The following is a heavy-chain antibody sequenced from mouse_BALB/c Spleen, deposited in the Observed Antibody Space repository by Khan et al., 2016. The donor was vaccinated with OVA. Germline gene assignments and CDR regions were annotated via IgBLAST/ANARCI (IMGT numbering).Heavy chain of an antibody. J-gene: IGHJ3*01. CDR1: GYTFTSYW. CDR3: TRRNGDVAWFAY. Sequence: EVKLQECGTVLARPGASVKMSCKASGYTFTSYWMHWVKQRPGQGLEWIGDIYPGNTDTNYNQKFKGKAKLTAVTSTSTAYMELSSLTNEDSAVYYCTRRNGDVAWFAYWGQGTLVTVSA. CDR2: IYPGNTDT. V-gene: IGHV1-5*01. D-gene: IGHD4-1*01.